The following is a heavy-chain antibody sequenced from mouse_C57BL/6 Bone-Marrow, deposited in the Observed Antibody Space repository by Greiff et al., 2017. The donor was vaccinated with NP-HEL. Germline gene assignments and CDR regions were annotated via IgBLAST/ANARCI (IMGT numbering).Heavy chain of an antibody. V-gene: IGHV10-1*01. Sequence: EVQRVESGGGLVQPKGSLKLSCAASGFSFNTYAMNWVRQAPGKGLEWVARIRSKSNNYATYYADSVKDRFTISRDDSESMLYLQMNNLKTEDTAMYYCVRHRLDYDDYWGQGTTLTVSS. J-gene: IGHJ2*01. CDR2: IRSKSNNYAT. D-gene: IGHD2-4*01. CDR3: VRHRLDYDDY. CDR1: GFSFNTYA.